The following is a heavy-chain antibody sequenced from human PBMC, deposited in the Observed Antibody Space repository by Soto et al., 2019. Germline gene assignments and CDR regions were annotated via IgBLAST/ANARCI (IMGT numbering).Heavy chain of an antibody. CDR2: ITSSSSYI. V-gene: IGHV3-21*01. D-gene: IGHD1-1*01. J-gene: IGHJ6*02. Sequence: EVQLVESGGGLVKPGGSLRLSCAASGFTFSSYSMNWVRQAPGKGLEWVSSITSSSSYIYYADSVKGRFTISRDNAKNSVYVQMNSLRAEDTAVYYCASLHLDAATIDVWGQGTTVTVSS. CDR3: ASLHLDAATIDV. CDR1: GFTFSSYS.